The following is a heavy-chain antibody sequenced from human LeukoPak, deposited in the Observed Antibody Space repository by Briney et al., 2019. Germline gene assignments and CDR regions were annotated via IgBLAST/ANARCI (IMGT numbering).Heavy chain of an antibody. CDR1: GGTFSSYA. CDR2: IIPILGIA. J-gene: IGHJ6*02. D-gene: IGHD5-24*01. CDR3: ARGRWLAPYYYYYYGMDV. V-gene: IGHV1-69*04. Sequence: ASVKVSCKASGGTFSSYAISWVRQAPGQGLEWMGRIIPILGIANYAQKFQGRVTITADKSTSTAYMELSSLRSEDTAVYYCARGRWLAPYYYYYYGMDVWGQGTTVTVSS.